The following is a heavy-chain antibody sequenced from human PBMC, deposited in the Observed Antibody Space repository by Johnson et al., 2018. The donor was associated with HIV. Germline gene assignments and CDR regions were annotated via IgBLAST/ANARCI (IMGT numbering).Heavy chain of an antibody. J-gene: IGHJ3*02. V-gene: IGHV3-11*04. CDR1: GFTFSDYY. CDR3: ARDSGGYEFGDDAFDI. CDR2: ISSDGTTI. D-gene: IGHD3-10*01. Sequence: QVQLVESGGGLVKPGGSLRLSCAASGFTFSDYYMSWIRQAPGKGLEWVSYISSDGTTIYDADSVTGRFTISRDNAKNSLYLQMNSLRAEDTAVYYCARDSGGYEFGDDAFDIWGQGTMVIVSS.